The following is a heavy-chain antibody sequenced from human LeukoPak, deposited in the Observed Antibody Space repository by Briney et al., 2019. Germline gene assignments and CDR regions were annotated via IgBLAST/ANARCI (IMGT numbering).Heavy chain of an antibody. CDR1: GFTFSDYY. CDR2: ISSSGSTI. CDR3: ASAVTPDRRKNYYYYMDV. J-gene: IGHJ6*03. Sequence: PGGSLRLSCAASGFTFSDYYMSWIRQAPGKGLEWVSYISSSGSTIYYADSVKGRFTISRDNAKNSLYLQMNSLRAEDTAVYYCASAVTPDRRKNYYYYMDVWGKGTTVTVSS. V-gene: IGHV3-11*04. D-gene: IGHD4-17*01.